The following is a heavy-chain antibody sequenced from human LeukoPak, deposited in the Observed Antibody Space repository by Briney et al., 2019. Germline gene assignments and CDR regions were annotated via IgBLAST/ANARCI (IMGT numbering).Heavy chain of an antibody. J-gene: IGHJ4*02. CDR3: AKGTYSSGWYPYFDY. D-gene: IGHD6-19*01. CDR2: ISGSGGST. CDR1: GFTFSSYA. Sequence: PGGSLRLSCVASGFTFSSYAVSWVRQAPGKGLEWVSGISGSGGSTYYADSVEGRFTISRDNSKNTLFLQMNSLRAEDTAVYYCAKGTYSSGWYPYFDYWGQGTLVTVSS. V-gene: IGHV3-23*01.